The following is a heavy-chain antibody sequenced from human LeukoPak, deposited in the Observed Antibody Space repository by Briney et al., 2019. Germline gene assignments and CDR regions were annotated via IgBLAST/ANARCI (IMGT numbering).Heavy chain of an antibody. V-gene: IGHV3-21*04. D-gene: IGHD2-15*01. CDR3: AKGTYCSGGSCYPSVYYYYYMDV. Sequence: GGSLRLSCAASGFTFSSYSMNWVRQAPGKGLEWVSSISSSSSYIYYADSVKGRFTISRDNSKNTLYLQMNSLRAEDTAVYYCAKGTYCSGGSCYPSVYYYYYMDVWGKGTTVTVSS. CDR2: ISSSSSYI. J-gene: IGHJ6*03. CDR1: GFTFSSYS.